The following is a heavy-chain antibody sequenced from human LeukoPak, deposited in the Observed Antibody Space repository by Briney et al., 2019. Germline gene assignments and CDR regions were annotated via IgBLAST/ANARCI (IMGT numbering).Heavy chain of an antibody. CDR3: ARDPQVSSYYYHGMDV. J-gene: IGHJ6*02. CDR2: ISWNSGSI. CDR1: GFTFDDYA. Sequence: GGSLRLSCAASGFTFDDYAMHWVRQAPGKGLEWVSGISWNSGSIGYADSVKGRFTISRDNSKNTLYLQMNSVTAEDTAVYYCARDPQVSSYYYHGMDVWGQGTTVTVSS. V-gene: IGHV3-9*01. D-gene: IGHD1-26*01.